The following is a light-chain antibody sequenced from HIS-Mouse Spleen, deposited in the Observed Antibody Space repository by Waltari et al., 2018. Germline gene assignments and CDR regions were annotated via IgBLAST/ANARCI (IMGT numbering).Light chain of an antibody. CDR3: CSYAGSYTFDVV. Sequence: QSALTQPRSVSGSPGQSVTISCTGTSSYVGGYNYVSLYQQHPGKAPKLMIYDFSKRPSGVPDRFSGSKSGNTASLTISGLQAEDEADYYCCSYAGSYTFDVVFGGGTKLTVL. CDR2: DFS. J-gene: IGLJ2*01. V-gene: IGLV2-11*01. CDR1: SSYVGGYNY.